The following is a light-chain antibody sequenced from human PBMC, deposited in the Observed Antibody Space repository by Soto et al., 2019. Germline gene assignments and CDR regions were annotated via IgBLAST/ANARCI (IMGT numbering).Light chain of an antibody. CDR1: QGITSW. V-gene: IGKV1-12*01. J-gene: IGKJ4*01. CDR2: KAS. Sequence: DIQMTQSPSSVSASVGDRVTITCRASQGITSWLAWYQQKAGKAPKLLIYKASTLQSGVPSTFSGSGSGTDFTLTISSLHPEDFASYYCQQASSFPLTFGGGTQVEIK. CDR3: QQASSFPLT.